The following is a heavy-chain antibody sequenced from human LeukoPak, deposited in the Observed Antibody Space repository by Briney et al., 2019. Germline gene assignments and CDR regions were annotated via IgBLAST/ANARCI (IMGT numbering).Heavy chain of an antibody. J-gene: IGHJ5*02. Sequence: GGSLRLSCGPSGFPLSGSSMHWVRQASGKGLEWVGRIRSEAKSYPTAYAASVKGRVTISRDESKYTAYLQMNSLKTEDTAVYYCTRRVIGCSGGSCHSDCFDPWGEGTLVTVSS. D-gene: IGHD2-15*01. CDR2: IRSEAKSYPT. V-gene: IGHV3-73*01. CDR3: TRRVIGCSGGSCHSDCFDP. CDR1: GFPLSGSS.